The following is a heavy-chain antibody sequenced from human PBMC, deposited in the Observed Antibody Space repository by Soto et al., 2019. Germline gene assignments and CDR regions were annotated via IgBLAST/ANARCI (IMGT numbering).Heavy chain of an antibody. CDR3: ARVPDSSLGAMDV. CDR1: GYSFTTYY. V-gene: IGHV5-51*01. CDR2: MFTGDSDT. D-gene: IGHD6-19*01. Sequence: GESLKITCGVSGYSFTTYYFGCWRQLPGQGLQWLGGMFTGDSDTSYSPSFQGRVTMSVDQSNNNASFKMSSLKAADTAMYYCARVPDSSLGAMDVWGQGTTVTVSS. J-gene: IGHJ6*02.